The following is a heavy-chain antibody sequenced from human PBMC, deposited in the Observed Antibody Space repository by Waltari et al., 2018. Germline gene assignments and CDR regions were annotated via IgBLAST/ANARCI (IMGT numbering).Heavy chain of an antibody. CDR3: ARGYWGGNPYHYDMDV. Sequence: QVQLVQSGAEVKIPGASVKVSCKASGYIFTNYDITWVRQATGQGLQWMGWMNPNSGSAGQAETVYGRVTFTRSTSINTAYMELTGLTSEDTAIYYCARGYWGGNPYHYDMDVWGQGTTVTVSS. D-gene: IGHD3-10*01. V-gene: IGHV1-8*01. CDR2: MNPNSGSA. CDR1: GYIFTNYD. J-gene: IGHJ6*02.